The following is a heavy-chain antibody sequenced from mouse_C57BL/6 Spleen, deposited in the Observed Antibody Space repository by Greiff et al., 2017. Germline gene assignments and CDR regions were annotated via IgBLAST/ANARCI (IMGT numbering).Heavy chain of an antibody. CDR1: GYTFTSYW. J-gene: IGHJ1*03. CDR2: IYPSDSET. CDR3: AREGGPYGYFDV. Sequence: QVQLQQPGAELVRPGSSVKLSCKASGYTFTSYWMAWVKQRPGQGLEWIGNIYPSDSETHYNQKFKDKATLTVDKSSSTAYMQLSSLTSEDSAVYYCAREGGPYGYFDVWGTGTTVTVSS. V-gene: IGHV1-61*01.